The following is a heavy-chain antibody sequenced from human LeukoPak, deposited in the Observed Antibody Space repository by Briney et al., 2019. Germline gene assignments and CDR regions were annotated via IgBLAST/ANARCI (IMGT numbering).Heavy chain of an antibody. V-gene: IGHV1-18*01. J-gene: IGHJ4*02. D-gene: IGHD3-9*01. CDR3: AREWGSYYDILTGSPSAEDS. CDR1: GYTFTSYG. Sequence: ASVKVSCKASGYTFTSYGISWVRQAPGQGLEWMGWIRAYNGNTNYAQKLQGRVTMTTDTSTSTAYMELRSLRSDDTAVYYCAREWGSYYDILTGSPSAEDSWGQGTLVTVSS. CDR2: IRAYNGNT.